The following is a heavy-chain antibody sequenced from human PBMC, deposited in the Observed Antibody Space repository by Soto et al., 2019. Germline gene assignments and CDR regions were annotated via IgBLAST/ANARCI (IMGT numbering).Heavy chain of an antibody. CDR2: ISHGGST. CDR3: AGGSRDI. CDR1: GGSFSGNY. V-gene: IGHV4-34*01. J-gene: IGHJ3*02. Sequence: SETLSLTCAVYGGSFSGNYWSCIRQTPGKGLEWIGEISHGGSTNYNPSLKSRVTISVDTSKNLFSLKLSSVTAADTAVYYCAGGSRDIWGQGTKVT.